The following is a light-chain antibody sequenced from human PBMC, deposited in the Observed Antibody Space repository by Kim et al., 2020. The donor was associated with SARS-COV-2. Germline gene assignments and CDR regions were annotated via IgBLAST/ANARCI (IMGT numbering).Light chain of an antibody. V-gene: IGLV3-1*01. J-gene: IGLJ1*01. CDR3: QAWDIDTYV. CDR1: NLGEKY. CDR2: QDN. Sequence: VSPGQTASITCSGDNLGEKYVAWYQQKPGQSPVLVMYQDNKRPSGIPGRFSGSNSGNTATLTISGAQTMDAADYYCQAWDIDTYVFGTGTKVTVL.